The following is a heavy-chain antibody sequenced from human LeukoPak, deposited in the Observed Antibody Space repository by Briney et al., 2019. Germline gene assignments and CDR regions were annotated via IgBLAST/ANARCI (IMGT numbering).Heavy chain of an antibody. Sequence: PSETLSLTCAVSGYSISSGYYWGWIRQPPGKGLEWIGEINHSGSTNYNPSLKSRVTISVDTSKNQFSLKLSSVTAADTAVYYCARVFGYSYGYRFDYWGQGTLVTVSS. D-gene: IGHD5-18*01. J-gene: IGHJ4*02. CDR1: GYSISSGYY. V-gene: IGHV4-38-2*01. CDR3: ARVFGYSYGYRFDY. CDR2: INHSGST.